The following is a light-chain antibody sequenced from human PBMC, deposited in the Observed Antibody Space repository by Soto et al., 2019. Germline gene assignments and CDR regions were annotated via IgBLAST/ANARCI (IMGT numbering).Light chain of an antibody. J-gene: IGLJ1*01. CDR1: GSDVGGYNY. CDR3: NSYTTSGTHV. Sequence: QAVLNQPASVSGSPGQSLTISCTGTGSDVGGYNYVSWFQQHPDKAPKLMIYDVSNRPSGVSARFSGSKSGNTASLTISGHQSEDEADYYCNSYTTSGTHVFGTGTKVTVL. CDR2: DVS. V-gene: IGLV2-14*03.